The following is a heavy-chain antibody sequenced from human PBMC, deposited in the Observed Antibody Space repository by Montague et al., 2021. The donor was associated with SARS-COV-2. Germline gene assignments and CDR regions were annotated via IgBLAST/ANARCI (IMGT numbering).Heavy chain of an antibody. CDR3: ARVRQYNWFDA. Sequence: SETLSLTCIVSGGSISSNFWSWIRQPPGKGLEWIGYIYYRGSTNYNPSLKSRITMSVDTSKNQFSLKVSSVTAADTAVYYCARVRQYNWFDAWGQGKLVTVSS. CDR1: GGSISSNF. CDR2: IYYRGST. J-gene: IGHJ5*02. V-gene: IGHV4-59*01. D-gene: IGHD6-19*01.